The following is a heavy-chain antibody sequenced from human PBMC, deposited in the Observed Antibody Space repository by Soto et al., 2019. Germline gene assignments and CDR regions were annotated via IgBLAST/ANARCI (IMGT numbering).Heavy chain of an antibody. Sequence: GGSLRLSCAASGFTFSSHSMNWVRQAPGKGLEWVSSISSSSSYIYYADSVKGRFTISRDNAKNSLYLQMNSLRAEDTAVYYCAREPGGYCSGGSCSPDYNWFDPWGQGTLVTVSS. J-gene: IGHJ5*02. CDR2: ISSSSSYI. D-gene: IGHD2-15*01. CDR1: GFTFSSHS. V-gene: IGHV3-21*01. CDR3: AREPGGYCSGGSCSPDYNWFDP.